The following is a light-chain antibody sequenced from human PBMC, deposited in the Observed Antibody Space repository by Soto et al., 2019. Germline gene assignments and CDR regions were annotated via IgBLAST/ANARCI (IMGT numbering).Light chain of an antibody. CDR3: QQSYSTPWT. Sequence: DIQMTQSPSSLSASLRDRVTITCRASQSISSYLNWYQQKPGKAPKLLIYAASSLQSGVPSRFSGSGSGTDFTLTISSLQPEDFATYYCQQSYSTPWTFGQGTKVDI. J-gene: IGKJ1*01. CDR2: AAS. CDR1: QSISSY. V-gene: IGKV1-39*01.